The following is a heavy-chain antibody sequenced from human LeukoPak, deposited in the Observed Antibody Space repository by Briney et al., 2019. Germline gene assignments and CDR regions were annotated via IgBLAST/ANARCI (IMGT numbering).Heavy chain of an antibody. CDR3: ARLGIVATIPDY. V-gene: IGHV5-51*01. Sequence: KRGESLKISCKGSGYSFTSYRIGWVRQMPGKGLEWIGIIYPGDSDTRDSPSCQGQVSSSADKSISTAYLQWSSLKASDTAMYYCARLGIVATIPDYWGQGTLVTVSS. CDR2: IYPGDSDT. J-gene: IGHJ4*02. CDR1: GYSFTSYR. D-gene: IGHD5-12*01.